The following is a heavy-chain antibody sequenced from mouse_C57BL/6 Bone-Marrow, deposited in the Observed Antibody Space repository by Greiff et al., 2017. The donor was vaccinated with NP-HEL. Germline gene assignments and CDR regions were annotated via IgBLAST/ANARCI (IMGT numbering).Heavy chain of an antibody. J-gene: IGHJ3*01. V-gene: IGHV14-4*01. D-gene: IGHD2-5*01. CDR3: TKTIVTTPFAY. Sequence: EVKLQQSGAELVRPGASVKLSCTASGFNIKDDYMHWVKQRPEQGLEWIGWIDPENGDTEYASKFQGKATITPDTSSNTAYLQLSSLTSEDTAVYYCTKTIVTTPFAYWGQGTLVTVSA. CDR2: IDPENGDT. CDR1: GFNIKDDY.